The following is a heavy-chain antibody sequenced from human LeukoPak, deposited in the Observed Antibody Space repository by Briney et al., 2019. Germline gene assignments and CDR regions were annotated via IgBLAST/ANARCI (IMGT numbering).Heavy chain of an antibody. D-gene: IGHD3-10*01. J-gene: IGHJ3*02. CDR3: AKHRAWFGESFDAFDI. CDR2: ISGSGGST. V-gene: IGHV3-23*01. CDR1: GFTFSSYG. Sequence: GGSLRLSCAASGFTFSSYGMSWVRQAPGKGLEWVSAISGSGGSTYYADSVKGRFTISRDNSKNTLYLQMNSLRAEDTAVYYCAKHRAWFGESFDAFDIWGQGTMVTVSS.